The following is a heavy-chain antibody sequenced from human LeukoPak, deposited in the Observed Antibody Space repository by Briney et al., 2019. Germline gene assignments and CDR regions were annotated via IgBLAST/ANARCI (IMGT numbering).Heavy chain of an antibody. J-gene: IGHJ4*02. CDR3: AKDTPDYVWGSYRSYDFYY. V-gene: IGHV3-23*01. CDR1: GFTFSSYA. CDR2: ISGSGGST. D-gene: IGHD3-16*02. Sequence: GGSLTLTCAASGFTFSSYARSWVRQPPGKGLEWISAISGSGGSTYNADSVKGRSTISRGNSKNTLYLQMNSLRAEDTAVYYCAKDTPDYVWGSYRSYDFYYWGQGALVTVSS.